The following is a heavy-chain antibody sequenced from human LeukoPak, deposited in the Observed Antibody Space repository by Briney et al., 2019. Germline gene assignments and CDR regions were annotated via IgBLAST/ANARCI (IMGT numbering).Heavy chain of an antibody. D-gene: IGHD1-14*01. V-gene: IGHV3-30-3*01. CDR3: ARPRDLNPYYYYGMDV. J-gene: IGHJ6*02. CDR1: GFTFSSYA. CDR2: ISYDGSNK. Sequence: PGGSLRLSCAASGFTFSSYAMHWVRQAPGKGLEWVAVISYDGSNKYYADSVKGRFTISRDNSKNTLYLQMNSLRAEDTAVYYCARPRDLNPYYYYGMDVWGQGTTVTVSS.